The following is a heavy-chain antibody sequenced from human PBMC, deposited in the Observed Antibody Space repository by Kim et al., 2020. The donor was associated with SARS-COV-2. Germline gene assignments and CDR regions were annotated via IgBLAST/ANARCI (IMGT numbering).Heavy chain of an antibody. CDR2: ITYSGSTI. CDR1: GFTFSTYE. Sequence: GGSLRLSCAASGFTFSTYEMNWVRQAPGKGLEWVSYITYSGSTIYYADSVKGRFTISTDNAKNSLYLQMNSLRAEDTAVYYCARRWNVLTFFDYWGQGT. D-gene: IGHD1-1*01. J-gene: IGHJ4*02. CDR3: ARRWNVLTFFDY. V-gene: IGHV3-48*03.